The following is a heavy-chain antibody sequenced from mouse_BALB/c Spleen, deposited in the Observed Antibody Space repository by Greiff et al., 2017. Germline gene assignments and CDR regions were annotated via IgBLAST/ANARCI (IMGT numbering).Heavy chain of an antibody. Sequence: EVKVVESGGGLVQPGGSLRLSCATSGFTFTDYYMSWVRQPPGKALEWLGFIRNKANGYTTEYSASVKGRFTISRDNSQSILYLQMNTLRAEDSATYYCARGYDGFAYWGQGTLVTVSA. J-gene: IGHJ3*01. CDR1: GFTFTDYY. D-gene: IGHD2-14*01. CDR3: ARGYDGFAY. CDR2: IRNKANGYTT. V-gene: IGHV7-3*02.